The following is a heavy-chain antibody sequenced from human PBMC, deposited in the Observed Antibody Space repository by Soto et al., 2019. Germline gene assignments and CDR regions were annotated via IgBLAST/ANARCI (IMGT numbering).Heavy chain of an antibody. Sequence: SETLSLTCAVSGYSISTGFNWAWIRQPPGKGLEWIGSIYHSGSTYYNLSLKSRVTISSDASKNQISLKLSSVTAADAALYYCARDWGTGFSQLDSWGQGTLVTVYS. D-gene: IGHD6-19*01. V-gene: IGHV4-38-2*02. CDR2: IYHSGST. CDR3: ARDWGTGFSQLDS. J-gene: IGHJ4*02. CDR1: GYSISTGFN.